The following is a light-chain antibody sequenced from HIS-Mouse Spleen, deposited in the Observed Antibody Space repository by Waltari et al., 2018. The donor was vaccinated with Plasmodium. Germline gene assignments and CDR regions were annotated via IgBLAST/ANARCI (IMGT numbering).Light chain of an antibody. V-gene: IGLV3-10*01. CDR3: YSTDSSGNHRV. CDR1: ALPKKY. Sequence: SYDLTQPPPVVVSPGQTASITCSGEALPKKYAYWYQQKSGQAPVLVIYEDSKRPSGIPQRFSGSSSGTMATLTISGAQVEEEADYYCYSTDSSGNHRVFGGGTKLTVL. CDR2: EDS. J-gene: IGLJ3*02.